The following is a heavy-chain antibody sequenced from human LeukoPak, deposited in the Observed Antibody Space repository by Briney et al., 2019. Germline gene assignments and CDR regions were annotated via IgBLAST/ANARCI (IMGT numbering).Heavy chain of an antibody. CDR3: ARSPYYDFWSGYLAYYYYGMDV. D-gene: IGHD3-3*01. Sequence: PGGSLRLSCAASGFTFSSYGMRWVRQAPGKGLEWVANIKQDGSEKYYVDSVKGRFTISRDNAKNSLYLQMNSLRAEDTAVYYCARSPYYDFWSGYLAYYYYGMDVWGQGTTVTVSS. CDR1: GFTFSSYG. J-gene: IGHJ6*02. CDR2: IKQDGSEK. V-gene: IGHV3-7*01.